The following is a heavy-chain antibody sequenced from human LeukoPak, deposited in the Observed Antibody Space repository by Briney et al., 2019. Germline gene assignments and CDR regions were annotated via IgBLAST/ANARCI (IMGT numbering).Heavy chain of an antibody. D-gene: IGHD1-26*01. CDR1: GGSISSSSYY. J-gene: IGHJ4*02. CDR2: IYYSGST. Sequence: PSETLSLTCTVSGGSISSSSYYWGWIRQPPGKGLEWIGSIYYSGSTYYNPSLNSRVTISVDTSKNQFSLKLSSVTAADTAVYYCARRKTKVGESVSNENWGQGTLVTVSS. V-gene: IGHV4-39*01. CDR3: ARRKTKVGESVSNEN.